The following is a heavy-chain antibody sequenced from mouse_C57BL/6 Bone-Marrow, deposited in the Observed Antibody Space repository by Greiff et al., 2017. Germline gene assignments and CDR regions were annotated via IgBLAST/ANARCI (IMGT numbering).Heavy chain of an antibody. CDR2: INPSIGGT. V-gene: IGHV1-53*01. CDR1: GYTFTSYW. Sequence: QVQLQQPGTELVKPGASVKLSCKASGYTFTSYWMHWVKQRPGQGLEWIGNINPSIGGTNYNEKFKSKAILTVDKSSSTAYMQLSSLTSEDSAVYYCTRDDGYRLAWFAYWGQGTLVTVSA. CDR3: TRDDGYRLAWFAY. D-gene: IGHD2-3*01. J-gene: IGHJ3*01.